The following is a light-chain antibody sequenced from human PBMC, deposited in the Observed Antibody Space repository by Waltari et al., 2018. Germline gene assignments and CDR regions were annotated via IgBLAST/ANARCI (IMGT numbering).Light chain of an antibody. CDR1: SSDVGRFNY. CDR2: DVN. CDR3: CSYAGSYTLV. J-gene: IGLJ3*02. V-gene: IGLV2-11*01. Sequence: QSALTQPRSVSGSPGQSVTISCTGTSSDVGRFNYVSWHQQHPGKAPKRMIYDVNKRPSGVPDRFSGSKSGNTASRTISGLQAEDEADYYCCSYAGSYTLVFGGGTKLTVL.